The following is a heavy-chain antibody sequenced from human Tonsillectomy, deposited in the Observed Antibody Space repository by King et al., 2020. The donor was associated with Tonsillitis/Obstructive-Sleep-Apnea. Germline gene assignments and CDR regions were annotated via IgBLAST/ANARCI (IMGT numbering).Heavy chain of an antibody. CDR3: ARDYDYYDSSGYYHTWFDP. CDR1: GDSVSSNSAA. CDR2: TYYRSKWYN. V-gene: IGHV6-1*01. Sequence: VQLQQSGPGLVKPSQTLSLTCAISGDSVSSNSAAWNWIRQSPSRGLEWLGRTYYRSKWYNDYAVSVKSRITISPDTSKNQFSLQLNSVTPEDTAVYYCARDYDYYDSSGYYHTWFDPWGQGTLVTVSS. D-gene: IGHD3-22*01. J-gene: IGHJ5*02.